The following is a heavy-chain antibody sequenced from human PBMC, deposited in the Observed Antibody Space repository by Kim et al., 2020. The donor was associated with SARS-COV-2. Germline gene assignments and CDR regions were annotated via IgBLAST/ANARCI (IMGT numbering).Heavy chain of an antibody. CDR2: ISAYNGNT. D-gene: IGHD6-19*01. CDR1: GYTFSNYG. Sequence: ASVKVSCKASGYTFSNYGISWVRQAPGQGLEWMGWISAYNGNTNYAQNLQGRVTMTTDTSTSTAYMELRSLRSDDTAVYYCARDSIIAVTEGSWFDPWGQGTLVTVSS. CDR3: ARDSIIAVTEGSWFDP. V-gene: IGHV1-18*01. J-gene: IGHJ5*02.